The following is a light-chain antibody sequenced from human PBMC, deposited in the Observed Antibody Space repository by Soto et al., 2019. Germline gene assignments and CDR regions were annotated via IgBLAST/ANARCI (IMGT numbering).Light chain of an antibody. CDR1: QSISSW. Sequence: DSHMAQSPSTLSASVGERVTMSCRASQSISSWLAWYQQKPGKAPKLLIYDASSLESGVPSRFSGSGSGTEFTLTISSLQPDDFATYYCQQYNSYSPWTFGQGTKVDIK. J-gene: IGKJ1*01. CDR3: QQYNSYSPWT. V-gene: IGKV1-5*01. CDR2: DAS.